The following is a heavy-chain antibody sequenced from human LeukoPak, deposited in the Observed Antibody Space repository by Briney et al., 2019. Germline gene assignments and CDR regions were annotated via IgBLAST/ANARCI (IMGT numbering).Heavy chain of an antibody. Sequence: SETLSLTCTVSGGSISSYYWSWIRQPPGKGLEWIGYIYYNGSTNYNPSLKSRVTISVDTSKNQFSLKLSSVTAADTAVYYCARFPIYGDSHFDYWGQGTLVTVSS. CDR2: IYYNGST. J-gene: IGHJ4*02. V-gene: IGHV4-59*01. CDR3: ARFPIYGDSHFDY. D-gene: IGHD4-17*01. CDR1: GGSISSYY.